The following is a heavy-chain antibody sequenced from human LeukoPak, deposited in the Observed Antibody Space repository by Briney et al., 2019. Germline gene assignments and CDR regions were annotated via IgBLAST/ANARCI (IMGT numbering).Heavy chain of an antibody. CDR2: MNPSSGNT. CDR3: ARGEAVAGTGY. V-gene: IGHV1-8*01. Sequence: GASVKVSCKASEYTFTSYDINWLRQATGQGLEWMGWMNPSSGNTGYAQKFQGRVTMIRNTSISTAYMELSSLRSEDTAVYYCARGEAVAGTGYWGQGTLVTVSS. CDR1: EYTFTSYD. D-gene: IGHD6-19*01. J-gene: IGHJ4*02.